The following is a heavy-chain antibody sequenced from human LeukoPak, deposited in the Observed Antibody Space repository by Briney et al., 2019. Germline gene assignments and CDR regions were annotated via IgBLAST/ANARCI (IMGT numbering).Heavy chain of an antibody. J-gene: IGHJ4*02. D-gene: IGHD3-22*01. V-gene: IGHV4-61*02. CDR3: ARDGSYYDSSGSDY. Sequence: SETLSLTCTVSGGSISSSSYYWSWIRQPAGKGLEWIGRIYASGSTNYNPSLKSRVTMSVDTSKNQFSLKLSSVTAADTAVYYCARDGSYYDSSGSDYWGQGTLVTVSS. CDR2: IYASGST. CDR1: GGSISSSSYY.